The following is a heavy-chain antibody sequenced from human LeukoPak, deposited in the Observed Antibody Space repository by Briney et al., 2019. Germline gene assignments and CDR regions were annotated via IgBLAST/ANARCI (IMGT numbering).Heavy chain of an antibody. CDR3: AREGHSSGWYGYYYYMDV. CDR1: GGSISSYY. Sequence: SETLSLTCAVSGGSISSYYWSWIRQPPGKGLEWIGYIYYSGSTNYNPSLKSRVTISVDTSKNQFSLKLSSVTAADTAVYYCAREGHSSGWYGYYYYMDVWGKGTTVTISS. D-gene: IGHD6-19*01. J-gene: IGHJ6*03. V-gene: IGHV4-59*01. CDR2: IYYSGST.